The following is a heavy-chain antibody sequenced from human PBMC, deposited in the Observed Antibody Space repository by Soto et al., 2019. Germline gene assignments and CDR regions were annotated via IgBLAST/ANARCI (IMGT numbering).Heavy chain of an antibody. V-gene: IGHV4-30-4*01. CDR2: IYYSGST. J-gene: IGHJ4*02. Sequence: QVQLQESGPGLVKPSQTLSLTCAVSGGSISSGDYYWGWIRQSPGKGLEWIGNIYYSGSTYYNPSLKSRVTISVDTSKNQCSLKLSSVTAADTALYYCVRGYSYGASAWPPGEWGQGTLVTVSS. D-gene: IGHD3-10*01. CDR3: VRGYSYGASAWPPGE. CDR1: GGSISSGDYY.